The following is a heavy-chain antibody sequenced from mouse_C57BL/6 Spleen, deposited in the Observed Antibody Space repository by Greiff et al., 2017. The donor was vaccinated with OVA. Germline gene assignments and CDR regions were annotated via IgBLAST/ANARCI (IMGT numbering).Heavy chain of an antibody. CDR2: ILPGSGST. D-gene: IGHD4-1*01. Sequence: VQLQQSGAELMKPGASVKLSCKATGYTFTGYWIEWVKQRPGHGLEWIGEILPGSGSTNYNEKFKGKATFTADTSSNTAYMQLSSLTTGDSAIYYCARELGRKHFDYWGQGTTLTVSS. V-gene: IGHV1-9*01. CDR3: ARELGRKHFDY. CDR1: GYTFTGYW. J-gene: IGHJ2*01.